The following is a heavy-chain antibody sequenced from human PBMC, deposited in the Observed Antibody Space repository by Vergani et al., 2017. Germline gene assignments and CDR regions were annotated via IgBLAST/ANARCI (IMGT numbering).Heavy chain of an antibody. J-gene: IGHJ6*03. CDR1: GFMFSTYG. CDR2: IWYDGSNK. D-gene: IGHD2-2*01. Sequence: QVQLVESGGGVVQPGRSLRLSCAASGFMFSTYGLHWVRQAPGKGLEWVAVIWYDGSNKYYADSVKCRFTISRDSSKNTLYLQMNGLRAEDTAVYYCARAAGYCGSTSCSPTLRNYYHYMDVWGKGTTVTVSS. V-gene: IGHV3-33*01. CDR3: ARAAGYCGSTSCSPTLRNYYHYMDV.